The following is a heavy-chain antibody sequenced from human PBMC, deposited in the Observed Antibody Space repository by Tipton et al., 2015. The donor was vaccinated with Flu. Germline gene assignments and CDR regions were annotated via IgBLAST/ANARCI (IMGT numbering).Heavy chain of an antibody. D-gene: IGHD1-14*01. CDR1: SGSVSSGGYS. CDR3: ARDNLGGAFDY. V-gene: IGHV4-61*08. J-gene: IGHJ4*02. Sequence: TLSLTCTVSSGSVSSGGYSWSWIRQPPGKGLEWIGYIYYSGNTNYHPSLKSRVTISVDTAKNQFSLKLSSVTAADTAVYYCARDNLGGAFDYWGQGTLVTVAS. CDR2: IYYSGNT.